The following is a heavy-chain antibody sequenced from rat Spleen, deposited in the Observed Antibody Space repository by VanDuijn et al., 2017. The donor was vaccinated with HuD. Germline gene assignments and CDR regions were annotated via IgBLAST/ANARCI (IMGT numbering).Heavy chain of an antibody. CDR1: GFAFSDHY. Sequence: EVQLVESGGGLVQPGRSMKLSCAASGFAFSDHYVAWVRQGPTKGLEWVATINYDGRSTFYRDSVRDRFTISRDNAKSTLYLQMNSLRSEDTATYYCTRGGNYDFDYWGQGVMVTVSS. CDR2: INYDGRST. J-gene: IGHJ2*01. V-gene: IGHV5-22*01. CDR3: TRGGNYDFDY. D-gene: IGHD1-10*01.